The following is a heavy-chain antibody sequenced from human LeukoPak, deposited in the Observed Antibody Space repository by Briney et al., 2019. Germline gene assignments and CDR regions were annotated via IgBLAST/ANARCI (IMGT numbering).Heavy chain of an antibody. D-gene: IGHD3-9*01. CDR2: ISYDGSNK. Sequence: PGGSLRLSCAASGFTFSSYAMHWVRQAPGKGLEWVAVISYDGSNKYYADSVKGRFTISRDNSKNTLYLQMNSLRAEDTAVYYCARAYYDILTGYQYLYYYYGMDVWGQGTTVTVSS. CDR3: ARAYYDILTGYQYLYYYYGMDV. CDR1: GFTFSSYA. V-gene: IGHV3-30-3*01. J-gene: IGHJ6*02.